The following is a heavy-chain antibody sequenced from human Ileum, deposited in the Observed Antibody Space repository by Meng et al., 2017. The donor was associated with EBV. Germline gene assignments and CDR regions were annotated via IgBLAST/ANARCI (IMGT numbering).Heavy chain of an antibody. Sequence: QITLKESGPTLVKPPQTLTPTCPFSGFSLSTSGVGVGWIRQPPGKALEWLALIYWDDDKRYSPSLKNRLTITKDTSKNQVVLTLTNIDPVDTATYYCAHRHRLRDFDYWGQGTLGTVAS. J-gene: IGHJ4*02. CDR1: GFSLSTSGVG. D-gene: IGHD4-17*01. CDR3: AHRHRLRDFDY. CDR2: IYWDDDK. V-gene: IGHV2-5*02.